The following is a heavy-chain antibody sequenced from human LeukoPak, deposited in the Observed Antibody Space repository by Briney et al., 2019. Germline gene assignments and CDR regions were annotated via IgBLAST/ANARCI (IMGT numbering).Heavy chain of an antibody. V-gene: IGHV1-18*01. D-gene: IGHD3-3*01. CDR3: AKTNDYDFWSGYYGRMFDY. J-gene: IGHJ4*02. CDR1: GYTFTSYD. Sequence: GASVKVSCKASGYTFTSYDINWVRQATGQGLEWMGWIGASNGNTNYAQKLQGRVTMTTDTSTSTAYMELRSLRSDDTAVYYCAKTNDYDFWSGYYGRMFDYWGQGTLVTVSS. CDR2: IGASNGNT.